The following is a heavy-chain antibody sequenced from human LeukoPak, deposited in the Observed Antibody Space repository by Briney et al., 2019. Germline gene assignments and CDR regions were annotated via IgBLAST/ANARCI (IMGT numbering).Heavy chain of an antibody. CDR2: IYYSGST. CDR1: GGSISSHY. V-gene: IGHV4-59*11. CDR3: ARDRASGSYYDY. J-gene: IGHJ4*02. Sequence: SETLSLTCTVSGGSISSHYWSWIRQPPGKGLELIGYIYYSGSTNCNPSLKSRVTISVDTSKNQFSLKLSSVTAADTAVYYCARDRASGSYYDYWGQGTLVTVSS. D-gene: IGHD1-26*01.